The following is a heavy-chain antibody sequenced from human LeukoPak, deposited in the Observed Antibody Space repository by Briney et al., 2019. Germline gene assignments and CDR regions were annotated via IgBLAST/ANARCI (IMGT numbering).Heavy chain of an antibody. CDR3: ARIPRMVRGVIMSRWFDP. J-gene: IGHJ5*02. CDR2: IYYSGST. D-gene: IGHD3-10*01. V-gene: IGHV4-39*01. Sequence: SETLSLTCTVSGGSISSSSYYWGWIRQPPGKGLEWIGSIYYSGSTYYNPSLKSRVTISVDTSKNQFSLKLSSVTAADTAVYYCARIPRMVRGVIMSRWFDPWGQGTLVTVSS. CDR1: GGSISSSSYY.